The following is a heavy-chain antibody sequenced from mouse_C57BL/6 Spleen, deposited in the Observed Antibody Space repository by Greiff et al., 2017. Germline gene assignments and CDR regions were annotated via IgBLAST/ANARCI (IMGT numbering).Heavy chain of an antibody. D-gene: IGHD3-2*02. CDR3: ARQLRLRNYFDY. V-gene: IGHV1-52*01. CDR2: IDPSDSET. J-gene: IGHJ2*01. Sequence: QVQLQQPGAELVRPGSSVKLSCKASGYTFTSYWMHWVKQRPIQGLEWIGNIDPSDSETHYNQKFKDKATLTVDKSSSTAYMQLSSLTSEDSAVYYGARQLRLRNYFDYWGQGTTLTVSS. CDR1: GYTFTSYW.